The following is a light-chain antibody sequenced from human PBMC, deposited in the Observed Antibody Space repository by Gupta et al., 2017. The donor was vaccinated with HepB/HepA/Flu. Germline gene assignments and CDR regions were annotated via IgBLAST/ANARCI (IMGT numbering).Light chain of an antibody. V-gene: IGLV2-18*02. CDR3: SSFISSSTHVI. J-gene: IGLJ2*01. CDR1: SSDVGSYNR. Sequence: QSALTQPPSVSGSPGQSVTIPCTGTSSDVGSYNRVSWYQQPPGTAPKLMIYEVSNRPSGVPDRFSGSKSGNTASLTISGLQAEDEADYYCSSFISSSTHVIFGGGTKLTVL. CDR2: EVS.